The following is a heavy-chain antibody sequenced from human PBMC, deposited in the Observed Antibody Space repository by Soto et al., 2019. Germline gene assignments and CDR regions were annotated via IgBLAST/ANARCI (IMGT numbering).Heavy chain of an antibody. V-gene: IGHV3-23*01. Sequence: PVGSLRLSCAASAFTFSNYAMSWVRQAPGKGLEWVSGISGSGGSTFYADSVKGRFTISRDNSKNTLYLQMNSLRAEDTAVYYCALLWSDYQNLDYWGQGTLVTVSS. J-gene: IGHJ4*02. CDR3: ALLWSDYQNLDY. CDR2: ISGSGGST. D-gene: IGHD3-3*01. CDR1: AFTFSNYA.